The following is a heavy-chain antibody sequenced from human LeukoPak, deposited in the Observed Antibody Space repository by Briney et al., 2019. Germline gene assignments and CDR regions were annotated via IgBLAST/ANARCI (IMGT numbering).Heavy chain of an antibody. CDR3: ARSPRHGDYEFWFDP. Sequence: SVKVSCKASGGTFSSCAISWVRQAPGQGLEWMGGIIPIFGTANYAQKFRGRVTITADKSTRTAYMELSSLRSEDTAVYYCARSPRHGDYEFWFDPWGQGTLVTVSS. J-gene: IGHJ5*02. CDR1: GGTFSSCA. CDR2: IIPIFGTA. D-gene: IGHD4-17*01. V-gene: IGHV1-69*06.